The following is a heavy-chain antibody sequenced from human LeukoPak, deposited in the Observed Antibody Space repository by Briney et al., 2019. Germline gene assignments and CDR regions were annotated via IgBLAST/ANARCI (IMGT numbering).Heavy chain of an antibody. J-gene: IGHJ4*02. V-gene: IGHV4-39*01. CDR2: MYYSGTS. D-gene: IGHD6-19*01. CDR3: ARSEDSSGWYAAYYFDF. CDR1: GGSITNTNY. Sequence: PSGTLSLTCGVSGGSITNTNYWTWVRQPPGKGLEWIGSMYYSGTSYYNPSLQSRVTISVDTSKNQFSLKLSSVTAADTALYYCARSEDSSGWYAAYYFDFWGQGTLVTVSS.